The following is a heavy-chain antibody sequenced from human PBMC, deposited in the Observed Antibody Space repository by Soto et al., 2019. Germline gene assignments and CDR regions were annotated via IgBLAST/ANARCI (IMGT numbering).Heavy chain of an antibody. CDR2: ISSSSSYI. CDR1: GFTFSSYS. Sequence: PVGSLRLSCAASGFTFSSYSMNWVRQAPGKGLEWVSSISSSSSYIYYADSVKGRFTISRDNAKNSLYLQMNSLRAEDTAVYYCARIFEYCSGGSCYSGPYYYYGMDVWGQGTTVTVSS. J-gene: IGHJ6*02. V-gene: IGHV3-21*01. D-gene: IGHD2-15*01. CDR3: ARIFEYCSGGSCYSGPYYYYGMDV.